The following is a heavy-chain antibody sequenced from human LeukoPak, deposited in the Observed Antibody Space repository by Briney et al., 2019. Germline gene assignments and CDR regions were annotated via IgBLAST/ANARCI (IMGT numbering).Heavy chain of an antibody. D-gene: IGHD1-26*01. V-gene: IGHV1-69*13. Sequence: SVKVSCKASGGTFSSYAISWVRQAPGQGLEWMGGIIPIFGTANYAQKFQGRVTITADESTSTAYMELSSLSSEDTAVYYCARGTHIVGARDAFDIWGQGTMVTVSS. J-gene: IGHJ3*02. CDR2: IIPIFGTA. CDR3: ARGTHIVGARDAFDI. CDR1: GGTFSSYA.